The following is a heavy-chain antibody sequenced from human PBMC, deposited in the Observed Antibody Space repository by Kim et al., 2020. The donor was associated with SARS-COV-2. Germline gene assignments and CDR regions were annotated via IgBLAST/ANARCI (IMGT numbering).Heavy chain of an antibody. J-gene: IGHJ4*02. CDR2: INHSGYT. V-gene: IGHV4-34*01. D-gene: IGHD4-17*01. CDR1: GGSFSAYY. CDR3: ARGGDLRTIDY. Sequence: SETLSLTCAVYGGSFSAYYWSWIRQPPGKGLEWIGEINHSGYTNYNPSLKSRVTISVDTSKNQFSLKLWSVTAADTAVYYCARGGDLRTIDYWGQGTLVT.